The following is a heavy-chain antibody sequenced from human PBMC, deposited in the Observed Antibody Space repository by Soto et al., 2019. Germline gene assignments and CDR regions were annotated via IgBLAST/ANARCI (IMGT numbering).Heavy chain of an antibody. V-gene: IGHV3-23*01. Sequence: EVQLLESGGGLVQPGGSLRLSCAASGFTFSSYAMSWVRQAPGKGLEWVSAISGSGGSTYYEASVKGRFTISRDNSKNTLYLQRNSLRAEDTAVYYCAKDRYYDFWSGTPYYWGQGTLVTVSS. CDR2: ISGSGGST. CDR1: GFTFSSYA. D-gene: IGHD3-3*01. J-gene: IGHJ4*02. CDR3: AKDRYYDFWSGTPYY.